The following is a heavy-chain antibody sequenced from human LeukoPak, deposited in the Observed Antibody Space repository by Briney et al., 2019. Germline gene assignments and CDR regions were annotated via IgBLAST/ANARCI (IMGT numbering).Heavy chain of an antibody. D-gene: IGHD2-15*01. Sequence: SETLSLTCTVSGGSIDTGSYNWSWIRQPAGKGLEWIGHIYTNGRTNYNPSLKSRVTISVDTSKSQFSLNLSSVTAADTAVYYCARDHPRLGSGIPIIWGQGTLVTVSS. J-gene: IGHJ4*02. V-gene: IGHV4-61*09. CDR3: ARDHPRLGSGIPII. CDR2: IYTNGRT. CDR1: GGSIDTGSYN.